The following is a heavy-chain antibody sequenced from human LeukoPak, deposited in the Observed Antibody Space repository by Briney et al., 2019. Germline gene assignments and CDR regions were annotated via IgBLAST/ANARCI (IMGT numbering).Heavy chain of an antibody. V-gene: IGHV3-9*01. CDR3: AKDGRDYYGLDV. CDR2: ISWNSGSI. Sequence: GRSLRLSCAASGFTFDDYAMHWVRQAPGKGLEWVSGISWNSGSIGYADSVKGRFTISRDNAKNSLYLQMNSLRAEDTALYYSAKDGRDYYGLDVWGQGTTVTVSS. J-gene: IGHJ6*02. CDR1: GFTFDDYA. D-gene: IGHD5-24*01.